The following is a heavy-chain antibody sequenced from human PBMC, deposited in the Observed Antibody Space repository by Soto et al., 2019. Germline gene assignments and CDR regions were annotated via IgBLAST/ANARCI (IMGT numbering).Heavy chain of an antibody. D-gene: IGHD3-3*01. Sequence: AVKVSCKASGGKISSYDISWVGQAPGQGLEWMGGVIPIFGTAHYAQKFQVRVTITADESTSTAYMELSGLGSEDTAVYYCAIVSGNDFCTCYYFDYWGQGTLVPVSS. J-gene: IGHJ4*02. CDR2: VIPIFGTA. CDR1: GGKISSYD. V-gene: IGHV1-69*13. CDR3: AIVSGNDFCTCYYFDY.